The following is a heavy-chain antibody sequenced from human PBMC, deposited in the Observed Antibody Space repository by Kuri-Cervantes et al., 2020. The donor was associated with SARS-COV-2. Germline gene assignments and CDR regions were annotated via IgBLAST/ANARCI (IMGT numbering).Heavy chain of an antibody. CDR1: GGTFSSYS. Sequence: SVQVSCKASGGTFSSYSISWVRQAPGQGLEWMGGIIHIFGTANYAQKFWGRVTITADESKSTAYMELSSQRSEDTAVYYCARAYNDFTYYYGMDVWGQGTTVTVSS. CDR2: IIHIFGTA. J-gene: IGHJ6*02. V-gene: IGHV1-69*01. D-gene: IGHD3-3*01. CDR3: ARAYNDFTYYYGMDV.